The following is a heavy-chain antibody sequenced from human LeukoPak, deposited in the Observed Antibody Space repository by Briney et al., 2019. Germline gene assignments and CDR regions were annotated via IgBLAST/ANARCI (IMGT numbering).Heavy chain of an antibody. CDR3: ARDLRLGVVTPNYVFDS. D-gene: IGHD2-21*02. J-gene: IGHJ4*02. V-gene: IGHV3-11*06. CDR1: GFTFSDYY. Sequence: GGSLRLSCVASGFTFSDYYMTWIRQAPGKGLEWLSYISPTSDYKNYADSLRGRFTISRDNSRYSLYLQMDSLSADDTAVYYCARDLRLGVVTPNYVFDSWGQGTRVTVSS. CDR2: ISPTSDYK.